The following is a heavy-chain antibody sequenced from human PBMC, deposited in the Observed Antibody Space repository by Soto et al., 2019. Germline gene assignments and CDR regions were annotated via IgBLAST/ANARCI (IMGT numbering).Heavy chain of an antibody. J-gene: IGHJ4*01. CDR2: IYYSGST. V-gene: IGHV4-30-4*01. D-gene: IGHD3-9*01. Sequence: QVQLQESGPGLVKPSQTLSLTCTVSGGSISSGDNYWSWIRQPPGKGLEWIGCIYYSGSTYYNSSLKSRVTISVDTSKNQFSLRLSSVTAADTAVYYCALTGYYDVDYWGHGTLVTVSS. CDR1: GGSISSGDNY. CDR3: ALTGYYDVDY.